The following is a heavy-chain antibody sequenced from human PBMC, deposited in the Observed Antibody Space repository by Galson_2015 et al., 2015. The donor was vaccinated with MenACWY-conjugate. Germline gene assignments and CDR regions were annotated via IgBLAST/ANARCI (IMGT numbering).Heavy chain of an antibody. V-gene: IGHV4-38-2*01. Sequence: ETLSLTCSVSGFSISSGFYWGWIRQSPGKGLEWVGTIDHRGYTYENPSLKSRITISVDTSRNQFSLRLTSMTAADTAVFYCARTGRMAVALSYFDSWGQGTLVTVSA. D-gene: IGHD6-19*01. CDR3: ARTGRMAVALSYFDS. CDR2: IDHRGYT. J-gene: IGHJ4*02. CDR1: GFSISSGFY.